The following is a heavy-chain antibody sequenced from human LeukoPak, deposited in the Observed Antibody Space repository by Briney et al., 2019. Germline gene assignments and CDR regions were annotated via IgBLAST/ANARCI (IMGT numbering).Heavy chain of an antibody. D-gene: IGHD1-26*01. CDR1: GFIFSGYY. Sequence: ASVKVSCKASGFIFSGYYLHWLRHVPGQGLEWMGWINPKTGRTDYAEKLQGRVAMTRDTSVNTVFLELSGLTSDDTAIYFCARGAGTGYDYYYGMDVWGQRTAVTVSS. J-gene: IGHJ6*02. V-gene: IGHV1-2*02. CDR2: INPKTGRT. CDR3: ARGAGTGYDYYYGMDV.